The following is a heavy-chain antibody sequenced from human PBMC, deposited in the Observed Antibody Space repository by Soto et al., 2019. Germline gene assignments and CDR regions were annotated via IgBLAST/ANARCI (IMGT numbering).Heavy chain of an antibody. J-gene: IGHJ4*02. CDR2: IYFRGTT. Sequence: SETLSLTCTVSGGSIRSYDWSWIRQPPGKGLEWIGYIYFRGTTYYNPSLKSRVTISVDTSKNQFSLKLSSVTAADTAVYYCARGERRGLRYFDYWGQGTLVTVSS. CDR3: ARGERRGLRYFDY. D-gene: IGHD1-1*01. V-gene: IGHV4-59*12. CDR1: GGSIRSYD.